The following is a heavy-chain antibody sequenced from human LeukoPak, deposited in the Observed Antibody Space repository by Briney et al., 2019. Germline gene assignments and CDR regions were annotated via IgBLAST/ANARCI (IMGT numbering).Heavy chain of an antibody. CDR3: ASIPGIAVAGPGGQGWFDP. CDR1: GGSFSGYY. J-gene: IGHJ5*02. D-gene: IGHD6-19*01. Sequence: SETLSLTCAVYGGSFSGYYWSWIRQPPGKGLEWIGEINHSGSTNYNPSLKSRVTISVDTSKNQFSLKPSSVTAADTAVYYCASIPGIAVAGPGGQGWFDPWGQGTLVTVSS. CDR2: INHSGST. V-gene: IGHV4-34*01.